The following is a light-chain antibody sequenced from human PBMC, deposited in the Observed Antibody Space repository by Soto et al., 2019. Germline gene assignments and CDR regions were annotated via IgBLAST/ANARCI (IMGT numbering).Light chain of an antibody. CDR3: SSFAGSPVV. Sequence: QSALTQPPSASGSPGQSVTITCSGTSSDVGEENYVSWYQQHPGKVPKLILYEVSKRPSGVPDRFSGSRSGTTASLTVSGLQAEDEADYSCSSFAGSPVVFGGGTKLTVL. CDR1: SSDVGEENY. CDR2: EVS. J-gene: IGLJ2*01. V-gene: IGLV2-8*01.